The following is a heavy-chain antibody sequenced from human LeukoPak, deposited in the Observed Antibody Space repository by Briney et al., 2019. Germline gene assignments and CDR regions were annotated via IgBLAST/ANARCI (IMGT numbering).Heavy chain of an antibody. D-gene: IGHD3-16*01. J-gene: IGHJ6*02. CDR3: ARGGGLDV. CDR1: GFTFSSYW. V-gene: IGHV3-7*03. Sequence: GGSLRLSCAASGFTFSSYWMNWARQAPGKGLEWVASINHNGNVNYYVDSVKGRFTISRDNAKNSLYLQMSNLRAEDTAVYYCARGGGLDVWGQGATVTVSS. CDR2: INHNGNVN.